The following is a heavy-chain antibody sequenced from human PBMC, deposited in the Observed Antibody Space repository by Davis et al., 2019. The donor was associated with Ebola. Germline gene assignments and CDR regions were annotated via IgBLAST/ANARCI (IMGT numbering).Heavy chain of an antibody. D-gene: IGHD4-11*01. V-gene: IGHV4-34*01. CDR2: INHSGST. CDR3: AADRDYSNYGDYYYYMDV. CDR1: GGSFSGYY. J-gene: IGHJ6*03. Sequence: PSETLSLTCAVYGGSFSGYYWSWIRQPPGKGLEWIGEINHSGSTNYNPSLKSRVTISVDTSKNQFSLKLSSVTAADTAVYYCAADRDYSNYGDYYYYMDVWGKGTTVTVSS.